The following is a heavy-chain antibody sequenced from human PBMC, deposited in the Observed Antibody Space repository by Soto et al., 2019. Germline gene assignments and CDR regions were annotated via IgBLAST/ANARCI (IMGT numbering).Heavy chain of an antibody. CDR3: ARDWFDIVVVPAAMARYYYYMDV. D-gene: IGHD2-2*01. CDR1: GFTFSSYW. CDR2: IEQDGSEK. V-gene: IGHV3-7*01. J-gene: IGHJ6*03. Sequence: GGSLRLSCAASGFTFSSYWMSWVRQAPGKGLEWVANIEQDGSEKYYVDSVKGRFTISRDNAKNSLYLQMNSLRAEDTAVYYCARDWFDIVVVPAAMARYYYYMDVWGKGTTVTVSS.